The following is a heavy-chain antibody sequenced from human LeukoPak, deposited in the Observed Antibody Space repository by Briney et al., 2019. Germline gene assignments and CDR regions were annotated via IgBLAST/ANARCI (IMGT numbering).Heavy chain of an antibody. Sequence: ASVKVSCKASGYTFTSYGISWVRQAPGQGLEWMGWISAYNGNTSYAQKLQGRVTMTTDTSTSTAYMELRSLRSDDTAVYYCARDRTGYWGAGFSDYWGQGTLVTVSS. D-gene: IGHD3-16*01. CDR3: ARDRTGYWGAGFSDY. CDR1: GYTFTSYG. J-gene: IGHJ4*02. CDR2: ISAYNGNT. V-gene: IGHV1-18*01.